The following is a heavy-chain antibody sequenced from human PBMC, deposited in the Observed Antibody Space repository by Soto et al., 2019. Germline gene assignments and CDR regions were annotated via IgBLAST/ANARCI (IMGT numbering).Heavy chain of an antibody. CDR3: ARNRYCGYDFDY. J-gene: IGHJ4*02. Sequence: QVQLQESGPGLVKPSGTLSLTCAVSSGSITSSNWWDWVRQPPGKGLEWIGEVCHTGNTNYIPSLKRRVTISVDKSRNQFSLRLSSVTAADTAVYYCARNRYCGYDFDYGGKGTLVTVSS. D-gene: IGHD5-12*01. CDR1: SGSITSSNW. V-gene: IGHV4-4*02. CDR2: VCHTGNT.